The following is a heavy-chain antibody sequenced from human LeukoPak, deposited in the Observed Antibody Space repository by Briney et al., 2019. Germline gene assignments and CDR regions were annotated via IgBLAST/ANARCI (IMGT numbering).Heavy chain of an antibody. J-gene: IGHJ4*02. D-gene: IGHD3-10*01. CDR3: TGNYYGSGSYADFDY. CDR1: GFTFSGSA. Sequence: GGSLRLSCAPSGFTFSGSALHWVRQDSGTGLEWVGRIRSTANGYATAYAASVKGRFTISRDDSKNTAYLQMDSLKTEDTAVYYSTGNYYGSGSYADFDYWGQGTLVTVSS. CDR2: IRSTANGYAT. V-gene: IGHV3-73*01.